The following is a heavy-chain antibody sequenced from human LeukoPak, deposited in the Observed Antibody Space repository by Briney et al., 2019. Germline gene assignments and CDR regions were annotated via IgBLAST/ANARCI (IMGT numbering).Heavy chain of an antibody. CDR2: ISASGGRT. J-gene: IGHJ4*02. D-gene: IGHD3-22*01. CDR3: AKRGVVIRVILVGFHREAYYFDS. V-gene: IGHV3-23*01. Sequence: GGSLRLSCTVSGITLSNYGMSWVRQAPGKGLEWVAGISASGGRTNYADSVKGRFTISRDNPKDTLYLQMNSLRAEDTAVYFCAKRGVVIRVILVGFHREAYYFDSWGQGALVTVSS. CDR1: GITLSNYG.